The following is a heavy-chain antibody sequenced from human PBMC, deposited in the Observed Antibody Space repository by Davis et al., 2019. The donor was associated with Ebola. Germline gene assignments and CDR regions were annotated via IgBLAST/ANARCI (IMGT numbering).Heavy chain of an antibody. CDR1: GYTFTGYY. J-gene: IGHJ4*02. V-gene: IGHV1-2*04. Sequence: AASVKVSCKASGYTFTGYYMHWVRQAPGQGLEWMGWINPNSGGTNYAKKFQGWVTMTTDTSTSTAYMELRSLKSDDTAVYYCARDLKAVAGSDYWGQGTLVTVSS. CDR2: INPNSGGT. CDR3: ARDLKAVAGSDY. D-gene: IGHD6-19*01.